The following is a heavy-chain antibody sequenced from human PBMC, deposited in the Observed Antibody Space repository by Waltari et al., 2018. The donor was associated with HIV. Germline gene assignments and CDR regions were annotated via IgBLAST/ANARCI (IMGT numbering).Heavy chain of an antibody. CDR3: ARGRYCSSTSCPYWFDP. CDR1: GYTFTNYD. D-gene: IGHD2-2*01. V-gene: IGHV1-8*01. J-gene: IGHJ5*02. Sequence: QVQLVQSGIEVKKPGASVKVSCKASGYTFTNYDINWVRQATGQGLGRMGGLNPNSVNTVYTQNFQGRVTMTRNTAISTAYMELNSLTSEDTAVYYCARGRYCSSTSCPYWFDPWGQGTLVTVSS. CDR2: LNPNSVNT.